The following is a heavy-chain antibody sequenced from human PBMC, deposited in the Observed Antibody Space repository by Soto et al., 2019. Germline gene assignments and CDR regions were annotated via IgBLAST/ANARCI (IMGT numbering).Heavy chain of an antibody. CDR2: ISSNGVGT. J-gene: IGHJ6*03. Sequence: EVQLAESGGGLAQPGGSLRLSCAASGFTLSGYAMDWVRQAPGKGLEYVSGISSNGVGTYYANSVQGRFTISRDNSKNTVYLQMGSLRPEEMAVYYCARRARPVFYYIDVWGKGTTVTVSS. CDR3: ARRARPVFYYIDV. V-gene: IGHV3-64*01. CDR1: GFTLSGYA. D-gene: IGHD6-6*01.